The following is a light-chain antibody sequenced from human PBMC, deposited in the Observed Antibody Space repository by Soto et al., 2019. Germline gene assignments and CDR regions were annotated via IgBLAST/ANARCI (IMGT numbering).Light chain of an antibody. V-gene: IGKV3-20*01. Sequence: EIVLTQSPGTLSLSPGERATISCRVSQSVGASYLAWYQQKPGQAPRLLIYDTSSRATGVPDRYSASGSGTDFTLTISRLEPEDFAVFFCQQYGTSEIIFGQGTRLEIK. CDR2: DTS. CDR3: QQYGTSEII. CDR1: QSVGASY. J-gene: IGKJ5*01.